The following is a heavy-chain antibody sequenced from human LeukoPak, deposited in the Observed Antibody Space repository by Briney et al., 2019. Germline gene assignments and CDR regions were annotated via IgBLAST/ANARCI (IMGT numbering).Heavy chain of an antibody. Sequence: GGSLRLSCAASGFTFSSYWMSWVRQAPGKGLEGVANIKQDGSEKYFVDSVKGRFTISRDNAKNSLYLQMNSLRVEDTAVYYCARDRVTMIRGVRILDYYYYYMDVWGKGTTVTISS. V-gene: IGHV3-7*01. J-gene: IGHJ6*03. CDR3: ARDRVTMIRGVRILDYYYYYMDV. D-gene: IGHD3-10*01. CDR2: IKQDGSEK. CDR1: GFTFSSYW.